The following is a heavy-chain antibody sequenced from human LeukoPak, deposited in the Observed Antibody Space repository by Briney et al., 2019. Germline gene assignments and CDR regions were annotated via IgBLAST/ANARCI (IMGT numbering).Heavy chain of an antibody. V-gene: IGHV1-2*02. CDR3: ARETPYYYYMDV. CDR2: INPNSGGT. J-gene: IGHJ6*03. Sequence: ASVKVSCKASGYTFTGYYMHWVRQAPGQGLEWMGWINPNSGGTNYAQEFQGRVTITRDTSASTAYMELSSLRSEGMAVYYCARETPYYYYMDVWGKGTTVTVSS. D-gene: IGHD4-23*01. CDR1: GYTFTGYY.